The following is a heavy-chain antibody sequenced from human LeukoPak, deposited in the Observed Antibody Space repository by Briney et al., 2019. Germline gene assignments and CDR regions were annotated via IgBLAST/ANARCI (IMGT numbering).Heavy chain of an antibody. Sequence: GESLKISCKGSGYSFTSYWIGWVRQMPGKGLEWMGIIYPGDSDTRCSPSFQGQVTISADKSISTAYLQWSSLKASDTAIYYCARPSRDGYNSLDYWGQGTLVTVSS. CDR2: IYPGDSDT. J-gene: IGHJ4*02. CDR3: ARPSRDGYNSLDY. CDR1: GYSFTSYW. V-gene: IGHV5-51*01. D-gene: IGHD5-24*01.